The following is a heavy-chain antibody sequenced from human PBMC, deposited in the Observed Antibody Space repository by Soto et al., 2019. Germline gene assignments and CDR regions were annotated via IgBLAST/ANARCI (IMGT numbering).Heavy chain of an antibody. V-gene: IGHV4-34*01. Sequence: SDTLSLTCAVYGGSFSGYYWRCIRQPPEKGLEWIGEINHSGSTNYNPSLKSRVTISVDTSTNQLSLNLSSVTAAGPAVFYLSRVFPSIIYDILTGYYTTYFPYGGRGTLYTVSS. CDR1: GGSFSGYY. D-gene: IGHD3-9*01. CDR3: SRVFPSIIYDILTGYYTTYFPY. CDR2: INHSGST. J-gene: IGHJ4*02.